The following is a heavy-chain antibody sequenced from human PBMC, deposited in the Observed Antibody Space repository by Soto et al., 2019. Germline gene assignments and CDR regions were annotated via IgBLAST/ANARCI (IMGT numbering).Heavy chain of an antibody. J-gene: IGHJ5*02. CDR2: IYHSGST. V-gene: IGHV4-38-2*01. Sequence: SETLSLTCAVSGYSISSGYYWGWIRQPPGKGLAWIGSIYHSGSTYYNPSLKSRVTISVDTSKNQFSLKLSSVTAADTAVYYCARVGGHYGDYLWFDPLGQGTLFTLCS. CDR1: GYSISSGYY. D-gene: IGHD4-17*01. CDR3: ARVGGHYGDYLWFDP.